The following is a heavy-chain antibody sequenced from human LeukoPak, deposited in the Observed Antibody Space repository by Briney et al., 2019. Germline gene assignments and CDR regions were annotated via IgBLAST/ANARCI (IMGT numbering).Heavy chain of an antibody. D-gene: IGHD3-22*01. CDR2: ISGSGGST. J-gene: IGHJ3*02. CDR3: AREVTTMIVNVGAFDI. CDR1: GFTFSSYA. Sequence: GGSLRLSCAASGFTFSSYAMSWVRQAPGKGLERVSAISGSGGSTYYADSVKGRFTISRDNSKNTLYLQMNSLRAEDTAVYYCAREVTTMIVNVGAFDIWGQGTMVTVSS. V-gene: IGHV3-23*01.